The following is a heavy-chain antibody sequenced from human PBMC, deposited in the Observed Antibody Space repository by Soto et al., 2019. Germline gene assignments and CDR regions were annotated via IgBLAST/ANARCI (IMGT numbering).Heavy chain of an antibody. V-gene: IGHV4-59*08. CDR2: IYSSGST. CDR1: GGSLSSYY. Sequence: PSETLSLTCVVSGGSLSSYYWSWIRQPPGKGLEWIGYIYSSGSTNYNPSLKSRLTMSVDTSKNQFSLNLTSVTAADTAVYYCGRFGSIAVTRFDYWGQGVLVTVSS. D-gene: IGHD6-19*01. CDR3: GRFGSIAVTRFDY. J-gene: IGHJ4*02.